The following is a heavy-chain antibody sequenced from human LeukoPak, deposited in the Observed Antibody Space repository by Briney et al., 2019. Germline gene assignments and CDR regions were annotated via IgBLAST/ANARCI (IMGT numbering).Heavy chain of an antibody. J-gene: IGHJ4*02. D-gene: IGHD2-15*01. CDR2: ISSSSSYI. CDR1: GFTFSSYS. Sequence: GGSLRLSCAASGFTFSSYSMNWVRQAPGKGLEWVSSISSSSSYIYYADSVKGRFTISRDNAKNSLYLQMNSLRAEGTAVYYCARVGVAATFDYWGQGTLVTVSS. CDR3: ARVGVAATFDY. V-gene: IGHV3-21*01.